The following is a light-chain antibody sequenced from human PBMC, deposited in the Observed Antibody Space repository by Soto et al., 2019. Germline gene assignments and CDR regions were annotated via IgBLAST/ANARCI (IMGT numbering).Light chain of an antibody. J-gene: IGKJ4*01. CDR1: QDIKND. CDR2: SAS. V-gene: IGKV1-16*02. Sequence: EIQMTHSPSSLSASVGDTVTINCRASQDIKNDLAGFQQKPGKAPKSLIFSASSLQSGVPSKFIGTGAGTDLTLTISSLQAEDVATYFCQQYHSYPLTFGGGTKVDIK. CDR3: QQYHSYPLT.